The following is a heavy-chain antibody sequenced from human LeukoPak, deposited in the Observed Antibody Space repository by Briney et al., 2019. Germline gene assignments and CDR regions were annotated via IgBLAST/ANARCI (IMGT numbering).Heavy chain of an antibody. Sequence: SETLSLTCTVYSGSISSTSYYWGWIRQPPGKGLEWIGSVYYSGSTYYNPTLKSRVTISVDTSKSQFSLKLSSVTAADTAVYYCARGVVTMVRGVIPPYYFDYWGQGTLVTVSS. J-gene: IGHJ4*02. CDR3: ARGVVTMVRGVIPPYYFDY. V-gene: IGHV4-39*07. CDR1: SGSISSTSYY. CDR2: VYYSGST. D-gene: IGHD3-10*01.